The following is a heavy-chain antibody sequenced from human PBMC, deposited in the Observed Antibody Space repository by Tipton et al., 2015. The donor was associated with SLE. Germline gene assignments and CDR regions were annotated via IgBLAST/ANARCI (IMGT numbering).Heavy chain of an antibody. D-gene: IGHD5-18*01. CDR1: GGSISSYF. Sequence: TLSLTCTVSGGSISSYFWSWIRQSPGKGLEWIGYVSSSGCTDYNPSLKSRVTVSIDPSKDQFSLRLSSVTAADTAVYYCARQDSAMVIGYWGQGTLVTVSS. CDR2: VSSSGCT. J-gene: IGHJ4*02. V-gene: IGHV4-59*08. CDR3: ARQDSAMVIGY.